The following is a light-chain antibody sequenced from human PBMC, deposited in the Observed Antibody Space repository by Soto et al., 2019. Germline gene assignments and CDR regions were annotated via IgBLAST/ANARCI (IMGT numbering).Light chain of an antibody. CDR3: QQSYSTPLT. J-gene: IGKJ4*01. CDR1: QSISTY. CDR2: AAF. V-gene: IGKV1-39*01. Sequence: DLQMTQSPSSLSASVGDRVTITCRASQSISTYLNWYQQKPGKAPKVLIYAAFSLQSGVPSRFSGSGSGTDFTLTISSLQPEDFATYFCQQSYSTPLTFGGGTKVEMK.